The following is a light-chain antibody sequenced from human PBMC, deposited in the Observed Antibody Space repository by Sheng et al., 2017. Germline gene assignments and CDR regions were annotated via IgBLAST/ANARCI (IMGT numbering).Light chain of an antibody. CDR1: QGIRND. CDR3: LQDYNYPAT. J-gene: IGKJ4*01. V-gene: IGKV1-6*01. Sequence: AIQMTQSPSSLSASVGDRVTITCRASQGIRNDLGWYQQKPGKAPKLLIYAASSLQSGVPSRFSGSGSGTDFTLTISSLQPEDFATYYCLQDYNYPATFGGGTKGGDQT. CDR2: AAS.